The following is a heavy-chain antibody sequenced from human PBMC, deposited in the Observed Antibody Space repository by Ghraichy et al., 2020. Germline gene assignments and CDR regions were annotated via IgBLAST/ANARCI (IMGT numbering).Heavy chain of an antibody. Sequence: SETLSLTCTVSGDSISSGGSSWSWLRQPPGKGLEWIGNLYHSESTYYNPSLKSRVTISVDRSKSQFSLRLSSVTAADTAVYYCARTSSYLPSYFDHWGQGTLVTVSS. CDR3: ARTSSYLPSYFDH. V-gene: IGHV4-30-2*01. J-gene: IGHJ4*02. CDR1: GDSISSGGSS. CDR2: LYHSEST. D-gene: IGHD2-2*01.